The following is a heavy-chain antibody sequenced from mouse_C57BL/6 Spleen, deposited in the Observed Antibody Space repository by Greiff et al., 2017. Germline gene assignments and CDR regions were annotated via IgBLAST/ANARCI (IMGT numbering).Heavy chain of an antibody. CDR1: GYPFTGYW. D-gene: IGHD1-1*01. CDR2: ILPGSGST. V-gene: IGHV1-9*01. Sequence: VQLQQSGAELMKPGASVKLSCKATGYPFTGYWIEWVKQRPGHGLEWIGEILPGSGSTNYNAKFKGKATFTADTSSHTAYMQLSSLTTEDSAIYDCARYYCGSTFYAMDYWGQGTSVTVSA. CDR3: ARYYCGSTFYAMDY. J-gene: IGHJ4*01.